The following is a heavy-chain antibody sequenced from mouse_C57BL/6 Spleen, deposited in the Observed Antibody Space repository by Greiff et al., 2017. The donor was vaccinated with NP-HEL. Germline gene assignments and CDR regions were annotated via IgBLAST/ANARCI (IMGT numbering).Heavy chain of an antibody. V-gene: IGHV1-5*01. D-gene: IGHD1-1*01. CDR3: TSTTVPLRGFAY. Sequence: EVQLQQSGTVLARPGASVKMSCKTSGYTFTSYWMHWVKQRPGQGLEWIGAIYPGNSDTSYNQKFKGKAKLTAVTSASTAYMELSSLTNEDSAVYYCTSTTVPLRGFAYWGQGTLVTVSA. CDR1: GYTFTSYW. CDR2: IYPGNSDT. J-gene: IGHJ3*01.